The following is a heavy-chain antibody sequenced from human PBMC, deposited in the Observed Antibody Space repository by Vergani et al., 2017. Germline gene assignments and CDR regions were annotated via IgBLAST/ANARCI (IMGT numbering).Heavy chain of an antibody. J-gene: IGHJ4*02. CDR1: GDSVSSNSAA. CDR3: ARDRRGYYDSSGYYYHFDY. CDR2: TYYRSKWYN. D-gene: IGHD3-22*01. V-gene: IGHV6-1*01. Sequence: QVQLQQSGPGLVEPSQTLSLTCAISGDSVSSNSAAWNWIRQSPSRGLEWLGRTYYRSKWYNDYAVSVKSRITINPDTSKNQFSLQLNSVTPEDTAVYYCARDRRGYYDSSGYYYHFDYWGQGTLVTVSS.